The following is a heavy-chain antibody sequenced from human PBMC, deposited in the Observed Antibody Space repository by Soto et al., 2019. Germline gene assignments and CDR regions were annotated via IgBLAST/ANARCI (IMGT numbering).Heavy chain of an antibody. D-gene: IGHD3-9*01. CDR2: IYYSGST. Sequence: PSETLSLTCTVSGGSISSGGYYWSWIRQHPGKGLEWIGYIYYSGSTNYNPSLKSRVTISVDTSKNQFSLNLSSVTAADTAVYYCARVIGYYDILTGYPYYYYGMDVWGQGTTVTVSS. CDR1: GGSISSGGYY. V-gene: IGHV4-31*03. CDR3: ARVIGYYDILTGYPYYYYGMDV. J-gene: IGHJ6*02.